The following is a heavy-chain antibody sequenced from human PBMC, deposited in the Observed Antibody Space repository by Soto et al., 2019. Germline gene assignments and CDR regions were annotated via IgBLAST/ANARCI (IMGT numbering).Heavy chain of an antibody. CDR2: IIPLFNTP. CDR3: ARMGRDGDEYDSFVQY. Sequence: QVQLEQSGAEVKMPGSSVRLSCKASGGSFYSYVFFWVRQAPGQGLEYMGGIIPLFNTPSYSQKFHGSATIAANRPTHAVPMGLTGLKSEDTALYFSARMGRDGDEYDSFVQYWGQGTLVTVSS. CDR1: GGSFYSYV. V-gene: IGHV1-69*06. J-gene: IGHJ4*02. D-gene: IGHD3-10*01.